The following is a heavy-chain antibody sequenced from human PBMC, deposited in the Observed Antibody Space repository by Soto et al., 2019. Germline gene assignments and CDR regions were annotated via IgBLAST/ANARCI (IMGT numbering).Heavy chain of an antibody. Sequence: GGSLRLSCAASGFTFSSYGMHWVRQAPGKGLEWVAVISYDGSNKYYADSVKGRFTISRDNSKNTLYLQMNSLRAEDTAVYYCAKFSGGLYGDYRNDAFDIWGQGTMVTVSS. J-gene: IGHJ3*02. D-gene: IGHD4-17*01. CDR2: ISYDGSNK. CDR1: GFTFSSYG. CDR3: AKFSGGLYGDYRNDAFDI. V-gene: IGHV3-30*18.